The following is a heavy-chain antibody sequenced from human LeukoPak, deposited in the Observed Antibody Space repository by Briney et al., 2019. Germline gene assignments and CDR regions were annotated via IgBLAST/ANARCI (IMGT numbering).Heavy chain of an antibody. D-gene: IGHD4-17*01. Sequence: GGSLRLSCAASGFTFSIYSMNWVRQAPGKGLEWVSYIGGTHSNIYYADSVKGRLTISRDDAKNSLYLQMNSLRDEDTAVYYCARDRDYAFDSWGQGTLVTVSS. J-gene: IGHJ4*02. V-gene: IGHV3-48*02. CDR2: IGGTHSNI. CDR1: GFTFSIYS. CDR3: ARDRDYAFDS.